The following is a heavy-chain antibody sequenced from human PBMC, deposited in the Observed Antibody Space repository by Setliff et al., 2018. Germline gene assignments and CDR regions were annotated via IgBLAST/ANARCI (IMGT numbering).Heavy chain of an antibody. Sequence: PGESLKISCKGSGYTFTNYWIAWVRQMPGKGLEWMGIIYPGDSDTRYSPSFQGQVTISADKSISTAYLQWSSLKASDTAMYYCARARYCSGGRCYWTWLDSWAQGTLVTVSS. CDR1: GYTFTNYW. CDR2: IYPGDSDT. J-gene: IGHJ5*01. V-gene: IGHV5-51*01. CDR3: ARARYCSGGRCYWTWLDS. D-gene: IGHD2-15*01.